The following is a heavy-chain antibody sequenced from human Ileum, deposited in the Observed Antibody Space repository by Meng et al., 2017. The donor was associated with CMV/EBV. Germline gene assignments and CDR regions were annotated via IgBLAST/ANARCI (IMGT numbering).Heavy chain of an antibody. CDR1: GFTFSSYA. CDR2: IYGGGTST. D-gene: IGHD6-19*01. V-gene: IGHV3-23*03. CDR3: ANLYSSGWSSDY. Sequence: GGSLRLSCAASGFTFSSYAMSWVRQAPGRGLERVSVIYGGGTSTYYADSVKGRFTISRDNSKNTLYLQMNSLRAEDTGIYYCANLYSSGWSSDYWGQGTLVTVSS. J-gene: IGHJ4*02.